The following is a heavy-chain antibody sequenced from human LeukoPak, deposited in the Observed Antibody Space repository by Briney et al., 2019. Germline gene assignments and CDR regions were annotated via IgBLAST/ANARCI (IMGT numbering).Heavy chain of an antibody. CDR3: ARGGSGGKDWFDP. V-gene: IGHV1-46*01. CDR1: GYTFTSYY. Sequence: GASVKVSCKASGYTFTSYYMHWVRQAPGQGPEWMGIITPSGGSTSYAQKFRGRVTMTTDTSTSTVYMELSSLRSEDTAVYYCARGGSGGKDWFDPWGQGTLVTVSS. J-gene: IGHJ5*02. D-gene: IGHD5-12*01. CDR2: ITPSGGST.